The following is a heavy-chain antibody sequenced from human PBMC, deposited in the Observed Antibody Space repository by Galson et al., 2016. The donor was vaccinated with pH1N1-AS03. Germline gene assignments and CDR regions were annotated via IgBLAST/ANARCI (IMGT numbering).Heavy chain of an antibody. CDR2: INDVGST. CDR3: ARIRGRRRLNLMTGGMFGFDL. CDR1: RGSFSNYY. V-gene: IGHV4-34*01. Sequence: LSLTCALYRGSFSNYYWTWIRQPPGKGLEWIGEINDVGSTNYNPSFNSRVTVSVDTSKMQFSLGLSSVTAADTAVYFCARIRGRRRLNLMTGGMFGFDLWG. J-gene: IGHJ2*01. D-gene: IGHD3-10*02.